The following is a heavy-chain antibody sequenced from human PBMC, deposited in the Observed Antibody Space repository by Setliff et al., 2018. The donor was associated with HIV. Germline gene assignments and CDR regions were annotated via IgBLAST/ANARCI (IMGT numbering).Heavy chain of an antibody. V-gene: IGHV4-30-4*08. D-gene: IGHD5-12*01. CDR2: IYYSGST. J-gene: IGHJ4*02. Sequence: SETLSLTCSVSGGSISSYSYYWSWIRQPPGKGLEWIGNIYYSGSTYYNPSLKSRVTISVDTSKNRFSLRLTSVTAADTAVYYSARTKADGYNGVFDSWGQGTLVTVSS. CDR3: ARTKADGYNGVFDS. CDR1: GGSISSYSYY.